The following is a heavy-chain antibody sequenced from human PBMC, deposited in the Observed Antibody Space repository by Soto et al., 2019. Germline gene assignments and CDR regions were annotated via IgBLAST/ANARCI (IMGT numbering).Heavy chain of an antibody. V-gene: IGHV1-69*13. D-gene: IGHD3-22*01. CDR1: GVTFSSYA. CDR2: IIPIFGTA. J-gene: IGHJ6*02. CDR3: ARNYDSTRYYYGMDV. Sequence: SVKVSCKASGVTFSSYAISWVRQAPGQGLEWMGGIIPIFGTANYAQKFQGRVTITADESTSTAYMELSSLRSEDTAVYYCARNYDSTRYYYGMDVWGQGTTVTVSS.